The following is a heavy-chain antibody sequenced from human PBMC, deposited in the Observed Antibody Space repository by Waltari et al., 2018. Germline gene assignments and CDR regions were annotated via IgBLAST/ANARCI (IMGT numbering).Heavy chain of an antibody. CDR1: GYTFTGYY. Sequence: QVQLVQSGAEVKKPGASVKVSCKASGYTFTGYYMHWVRQAPGQGLEWRGRVKPCSGGTNYAHKFQGKVTMARDTSISTGYMELSRLRSDDTAVYYCAREGSIAAPGSVDFWGQGTLVTVS. CDR3: AREGSIAAPGSVDF. CDR2: VKPCSGGT. J-gene: IGHJ4*02. V-gene: IGHV1-2*06. D-gene: IGHD6-6*01.